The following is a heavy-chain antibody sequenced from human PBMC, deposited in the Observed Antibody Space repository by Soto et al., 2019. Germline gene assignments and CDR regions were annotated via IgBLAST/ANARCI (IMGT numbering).Heavy chain of an antibody. Sequence: QVQLVQSGAEVKKPGASVKVSCKASGYTFTSYGISWVRQAPGQGLEWMGWISAYNGNTNYAQKLQGRVNXTTXTXTSTAYMELRSLRSDDTAVYYCARDKGDGSGSYYGYWGQGTLVTVSS. J-gene: IGHJ4*02. D-gene: IGHD3-10*01. CDR2: ISAYNGNT. CDR3: ARDKGDGSGSYYGY. V-gene: IGHV1-18*01. CDR1: GYTFTSYG.